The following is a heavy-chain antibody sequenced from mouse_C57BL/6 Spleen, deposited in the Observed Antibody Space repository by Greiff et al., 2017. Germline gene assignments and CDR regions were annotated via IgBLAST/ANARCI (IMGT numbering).Heavy chain of an antibody. CDR3: ARKTPGSSYGFAY. CDR2: IWSGGST. D-gene: IGHD1-1*01. J-gene: IGHJ3*01. Sequence: VQVVESGPGLVQPSQSLSITCTVSGFSLTSYGVHWVRQSPGKGLEWLGVIWSGGSTDYNAAFISRLSTSKDNPKSQVFFKMNSLQADDTAIYYCARKTPGSSYGFAYWGQGTLVTVSA. CDR1: GFSLTSYG. V-gene: IGHV2-2*01.